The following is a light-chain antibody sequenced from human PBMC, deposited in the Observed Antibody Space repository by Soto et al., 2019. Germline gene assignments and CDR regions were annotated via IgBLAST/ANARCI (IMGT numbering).Light chain of an antibody. CDR3: SAYSDIDTKV. J-gene: IGLJ1*01. CDR2: EVN. CDR1: SSDVGAYIY. V-gene: IGLV2-14*03. Sequence: QSVLTQPASVSGSPGQSITISCGGTSSDVGAYIYVSWYQQFPGKAPKLILYEVNNRPSGVSNRFSGSKSDTTASVTISGLQPEDEADYYCSAYSDIDTKVFGTGTKVTVL.